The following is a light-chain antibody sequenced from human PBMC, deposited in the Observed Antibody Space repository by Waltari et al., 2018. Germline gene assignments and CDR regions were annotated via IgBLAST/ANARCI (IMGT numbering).Light chain of an antibody. J-gene: IGLJ3*02. CDR2: DVT. V-gene: IGLV2-14*03. Sequence: QSALTQPASVSGPPGQSITISCTGIGGAIATSNLVSWYQHHPDRAPQVIIYDVTNRPSGISARFSASKSADTASLTISGLQTEDEGDYYCASQTPDGVVLFGGGTRVTVL. CDR3: ASQTPDGVVL. CDR1: GGAIATSNL.